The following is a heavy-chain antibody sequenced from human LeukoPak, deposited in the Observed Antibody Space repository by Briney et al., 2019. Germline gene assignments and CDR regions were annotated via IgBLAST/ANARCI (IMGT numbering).Heavy chain of an antibody. CDR2: INSDGSST. Sequence: PGGSLRLSCAASGFTFSSYWMHWVRQAPGKGLVWVSRINSDGSSTSYADSVKGRFTISRDNAKNTLYLQMNSLRAEDTAVYYCAREGQWELLPSAFDIWGQGTMVTVSS. CDR3: AREGQWELLPSAFDI. CDR1: GFTFSSYW. D-gene: IGHD1-26*01. J-gene: IGHJ3*02. V-gene: IGHV3-74*01.